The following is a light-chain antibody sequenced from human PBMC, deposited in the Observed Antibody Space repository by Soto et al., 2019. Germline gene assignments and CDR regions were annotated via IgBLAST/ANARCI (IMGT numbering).Light chain of an antibody. V-gene: IGKV3-15*01. CDR2: AAS. CDR1: QSVSSN. Sequence: EIVVTQSPATLSVSPGERATLSCRASQSVSSNLAWYQQKPSQTPRLLIYAASTRATGIPARFSGSGSGTEFTLTISSLQSEDFAVYYCQQYQNWPLTFGGGTKVDIK. J-gene: IGKJ4*01. CDR3: QQYQNWPLT.